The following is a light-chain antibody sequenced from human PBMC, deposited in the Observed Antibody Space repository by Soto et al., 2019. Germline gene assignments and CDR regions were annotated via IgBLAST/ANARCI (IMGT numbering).Light chain of an antibody. J-gene: IGKJ4*01. CDR3: QQGYTTPLT. CDR2: AAS. V-gene: IGKV1-39*01. CDR1: QSISTY. Sequence: DIQMTQSPYSLSASVGDTVTITCRASQSISTYLNWYQQKPGKAPELLIYAASSLQSGVPLRFTGSGSGTDFTLTIISLLPEDFASYYCQQGYTTPLTFGGGTKVEIK.